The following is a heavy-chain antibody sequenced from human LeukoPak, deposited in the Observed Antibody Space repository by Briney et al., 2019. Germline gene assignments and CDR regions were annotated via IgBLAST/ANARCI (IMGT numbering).Heavy chain of an antibody. D-gene: IGHD6-13*01. Sequence: SVKVSCKASGGTFSSYAISWVRQAPGQGLEWMGGIIPIFGTANYAQKFQGRVTITADESTSTAYMELSSLRSEDTAVYYCARDQATTYSSSWLYYYYGMDVWGQGTTVTVSS. CDR2: IIPIFGTA. CDR1: GGTFSSYA. V-gene: IGHV1-69*13. J-gene: IGHJ6*02. CDR3: ARDQATTYSSSWLYYYYGMDV.